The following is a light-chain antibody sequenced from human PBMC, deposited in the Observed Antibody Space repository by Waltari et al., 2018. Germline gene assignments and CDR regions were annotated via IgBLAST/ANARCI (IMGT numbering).Light chain of an antibody. CDR1: QGVGRS. V-gene: IGKV3-20*01. CDR3: QHYVRLPAT. CDR2: GAS. J-gene: IGKJ1*01. Sequence: EIVLTQSPGTLSLSPGERATPSCSASQGVGRSLAWYKQKRGQAPRLLIYGASSRATGIPDRFSGSGSGTDFSLTFSRLAPEDFAVYYCQHYVRLPATFGQGTDVEIK.